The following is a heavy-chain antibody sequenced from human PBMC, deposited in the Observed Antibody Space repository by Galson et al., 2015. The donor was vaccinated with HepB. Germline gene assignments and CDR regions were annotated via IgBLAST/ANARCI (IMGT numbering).Heavy chain of an antibody. CDR3: ARATPDEYYYDSSGYGRFDY. V-gene: IGHV1-18*04. J-gene: IGHJ4*02. D-gene: IGHD3-22*01. Sequence: SVKVSCKASGYTFTSYGISWVRQAPGQGLEWMGWISAYNGNTNHAQKLQGRVTMTTDTSTSTAYMELRSLRSDDTAVYYCARATPDEYYYDSSGYGRFDYWGQGTLVTVSS. CDR2: ISAYNGNT. CDR1: GYTFTSYG.